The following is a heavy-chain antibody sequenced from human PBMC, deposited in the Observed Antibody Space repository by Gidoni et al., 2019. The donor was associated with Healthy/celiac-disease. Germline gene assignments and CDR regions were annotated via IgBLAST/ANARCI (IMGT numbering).Heavy chain of an antibody. CDR2: ISWNSGSI. CDR1: GFTFDDYA. J-gene: IGHJ4*02. D-gene: IGHD6-13*01. V-gene: IGHV3-9*01. CDR3: AKDIGPDYSSSWSDY. Sequence: EVQLVESGGGLVQPGRSLRLSCAASGFTFDDYAMHWVRQAPGKGLEWVSGISWNSGSIGYADSVKGRFTISRDNAKNSLYLQMNSLRAEDTALYYCAKDIGPDYSSSWSDYWGQGTLVTVSS.